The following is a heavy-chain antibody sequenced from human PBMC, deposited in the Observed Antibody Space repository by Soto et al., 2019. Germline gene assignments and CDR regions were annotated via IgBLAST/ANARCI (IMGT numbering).Heavy chain of an antibody. Sequence: QVQLVESGGGVVQPGRSLRLSCAASGFTFSSYGMHWVRQAPGKGLEWVAVISYDGSNKYYADSVKGRFTISRDNSKNTLYLQMNSLRAQDTAVYYCAKVTYGSGSYAPYYYYGMDVWGQGTTVTVSS. CDR1: GFTFSSYG. J-gene: IGHJ6*02. CDR2: ISYDGSNK. CDR3: AKVTYGSGSYAPYYYYGMDV. D-gene: IGHD3-10*01. V-gene: IGHV3-30*18.